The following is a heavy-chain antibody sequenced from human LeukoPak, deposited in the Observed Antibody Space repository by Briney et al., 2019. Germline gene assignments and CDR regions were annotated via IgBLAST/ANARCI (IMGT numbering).Heavy chain of an antibody. V-gene: IGHV6-1*01. CDR2: KYYDTNKWNT. D-gene: IGHD5-12*01. J-gene: IGHJ4*02. CDR1: GDSFSSNSAA. CDR3: TRRRYYGYDGYFDS. Sequence: SQTLSLTCAISGDSFSSNSAAWNWFRQSPWRGLEWVGRKYYDTNKWNTDYAESVKSRIIINTDTSKNQLSMQLNSVTPEDTAVYYCTRRRYYGYDGYFDSWGQGILVTVSS.